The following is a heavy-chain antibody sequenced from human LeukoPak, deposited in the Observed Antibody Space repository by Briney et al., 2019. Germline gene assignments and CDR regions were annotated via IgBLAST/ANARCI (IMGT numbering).Heavy chain of an antibody. CDR1: GYTFSSYA. Sequence: GGSLRLSCAASGYTFSSYAMNWVRQVPGRGLEWVSSISSSSSYIYYADSVKGRFTISRDNAKNSLYLQMNSLRAEDTAVYYCARDSRDDYVWGSYRSFDYWGQGTLVTVSS. D-gene: IGHD3-16*02. CDR3: ARDSRDDYVWGSYRSFDY. V-gene: IGHV3-21*01. J-gene: IGHJ4*02. CDR2: ISSSSSYI.